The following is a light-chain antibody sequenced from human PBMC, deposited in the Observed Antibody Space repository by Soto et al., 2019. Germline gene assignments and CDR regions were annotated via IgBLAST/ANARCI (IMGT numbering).Light chain of an antibody. CDR3: AAWDDSLNAFYV. V-gene: IGLV1-44*01. J-gene: IGLJ1*01. CDR2: SND. CDR1: SSNIGKNT. Sequence: QSLLTQPPSATGTPGQMVTVSCSGSSSNIGKNTVNWYQHLPGTAPKLLIYSNDQRPSGVPDRFSGSKSGTSASLAISGLQSEDEADYYCAAWDDSLNAFYVFGTGTKVTVL.